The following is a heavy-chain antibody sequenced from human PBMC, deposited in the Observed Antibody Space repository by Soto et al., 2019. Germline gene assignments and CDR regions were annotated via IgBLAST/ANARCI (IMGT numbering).Heavy chain of an antibody. CDR1: AGSFSHYY. CDR2: IKHGGSS. J-gene: IGHJ3*02. Sequence: QVQQQPWGAGLLKPSETLSLTCTVYAGSFSHYYWNWIRQSPGKGLEWIGKIKHGGSSSYNPSLRSRVSISVDMSKTQFSLTLSSVTAADTAVYYCARGGSSDWQVALDIWGQGIMVPVSS. V-gene: IGHV4-34*01. CDR3: ARGGSSDWQVALDI. D-gene: IGHD6-19*01.